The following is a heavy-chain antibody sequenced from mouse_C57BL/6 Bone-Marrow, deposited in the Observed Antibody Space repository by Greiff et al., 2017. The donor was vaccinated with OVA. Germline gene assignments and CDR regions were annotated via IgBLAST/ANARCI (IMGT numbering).Heavy chain of an antibody. Sequence: QVQLQQSGAELVKPGASVKMSCKASGYTFTTYPIEWMKQNHGKSLEWIGNFHPYNDDTKYNEKFKGKAKLTVEKSSSTVYLELSRLTSDDSAVYYCARPRDYDGDWFAYWGQGTLVTVSA. V-gene: IGHV1-47*01. CDR3: ARPRDYDGDWFAY. J-gene: IGHJ3*01. CDR1: GYTFTTYP. CDR2: FHPYNDDT. D-gene: IGHD2-4*01.